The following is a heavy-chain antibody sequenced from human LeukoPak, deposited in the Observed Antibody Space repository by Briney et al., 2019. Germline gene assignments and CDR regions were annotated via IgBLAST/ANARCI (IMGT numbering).Heavy chain of an antibody. CDR1: GFTFRNYA. CDR3: AKEERSSAWPAFDY. D-gene: IGHD6-19*01. Sequence: GGSLRLSCAASGFTFRNYAMSWVRQAPGKGLEWISGISGSGGNTNFADSVKGRFTISRDNSKNIVYLQMNSLRAEDTAVYYCAKEERSSAWPAFDYWGQGTQVTVSS. J-gene: IGHJ4*02. CDR2: ISGSGGNT. V-gene: IGHV3-23*01.